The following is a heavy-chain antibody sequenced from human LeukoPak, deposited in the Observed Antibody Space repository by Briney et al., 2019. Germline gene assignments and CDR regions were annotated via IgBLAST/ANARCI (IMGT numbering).Heavy chain of an antibody. D-gene: IGHD6-13*01. Sequence: GGSLRLSCAASGYTFSRYAMSWGRHAPGKELERVSAINGSGGSTYYADSVKGRFTISRDNSKNTLYLQMNSLRAEDTAVYYCAKDPHIAAAGSDYWGQGTLVTVSS. J-gene: IGHJ4*02. V-gene: IGHV3-23*01. CDR2: INGSGGST. CDR3: AKDPHIAAAGSDY. CDR1: GYTFSRYA.